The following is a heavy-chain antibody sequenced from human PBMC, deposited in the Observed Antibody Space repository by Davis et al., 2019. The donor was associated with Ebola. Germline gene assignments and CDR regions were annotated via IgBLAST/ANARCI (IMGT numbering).Heavy chain of an antibody. CDR3: STYKLGYTSGWPAEGDF. D-gene: IGHD6-19*01. Sequence: GESLKISCKGFGYTFNSYWIGWVRQMSGKGLESMGITYPYGSETRSSPSFQGHVTISADKSINTAYLQWSSLKASDTAMYFCSTYKLGYTSGWPAEGDFWGQGTQVTVSS. V-gene: IGHV5-51*01. J-gene: IGHJ4*02. CDR2: TYPYGSET. CDR1: GYTFNSYW.